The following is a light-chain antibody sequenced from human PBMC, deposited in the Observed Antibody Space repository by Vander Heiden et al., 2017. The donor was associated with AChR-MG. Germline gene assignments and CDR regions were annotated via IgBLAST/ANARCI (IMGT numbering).Light chain of an antibody. Sequence: QSALPQPASLSASPGLSITISCTGSSSAIGGYNYVSWYQQHPGKAPKLMIYDVSKRPSGVSSRFSGSRSGNTASLTISGLQAEDEADYYCSSYTSTSTSYAFGTGTKVTVL. CDR3: SSYTSTSTSYA. J-gene: IGLJ1*01. CDR2: DVS. CDR1: SSAIGGYNY. V-gene: IGLV2-14*01.